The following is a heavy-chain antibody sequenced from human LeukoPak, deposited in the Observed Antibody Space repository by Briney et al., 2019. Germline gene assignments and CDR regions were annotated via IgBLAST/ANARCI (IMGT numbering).Heavy chain of an antibody. CDR1: GGSTSSYY. CDR2: IYYSGST. D-gene: IGHD2-21*02. CDR3: ARGDFDYYYYYYYGMDV. J-gene: IGHJ6*02. Sequence: PSETLSLTCTVSGGSTSSYYWSWIRQPPGKGLEWIGYIYYSGSTNYNPSLKSRVTISVDTSKNQFSLKLSSVTAADTAVYYCARGDFDYYYYYYYGMDVWGQGTTVTVSS. V-gene: IGHV4-59*01.